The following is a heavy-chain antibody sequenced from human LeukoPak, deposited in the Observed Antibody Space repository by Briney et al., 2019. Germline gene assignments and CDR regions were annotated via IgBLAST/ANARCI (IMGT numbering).Heavy chain of an antibody. Sequence: GRSLRLSCAASGFTFSSYSIHWVRQAPGKGLEWVAVISYDRRSKYYADSVKGRFTISRDNSKNPLYLQMNSLRAEDTAYYYCARGGTYSSGWNYWGQGALVTVSS. CDR1: GFTFSSYS. V-gene: IGHV3-30*04. CDR2: ISYDRRSK. CDR3: ARGGTYSSGWNY. D-gene: IGHD6-19*01. J-gene: IGHJ4*02.